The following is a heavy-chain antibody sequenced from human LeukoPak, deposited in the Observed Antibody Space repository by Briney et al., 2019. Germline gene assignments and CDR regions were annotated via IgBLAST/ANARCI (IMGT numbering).Heavy chain of an antibody. V-gene: IGHV3-48*01. J-gene: IGHJ4*02. CDR2: IGISSGNT. CDR3: ARDTKYAFDN. D-gene: IGHD2-2*01. CDR1: GFTFSSYS. Sequence: GGSLRLSCAASGFTFSSYSMNWVRQAPGKGLEWISYIGISSGNTKYADSVKGRFTISGDKAKNSVYLQMNSLRVEDTAVYYCARDTKYAFDNWVQGTLVTVSS.